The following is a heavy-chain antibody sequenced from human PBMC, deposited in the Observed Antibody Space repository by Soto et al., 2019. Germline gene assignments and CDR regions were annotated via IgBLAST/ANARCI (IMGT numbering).Heavy chain of an antibody. V-gene: IGHV4-59*01. CDR3: ARDARKGDYYGSGSLRHYYYYGTDV. CDR2: IYYSGST. Sequence: SETLSLTCTVSGGSISSYYWSWIRQPPGKGLEWIGYIYYSGSTNYNPSLKSRVTISVDTSKNQFSLKLSSVTAADTAVYYCARDARKGDYYGSGSLRHYYYYGTDVWGQGTTVTVSS. D-gene: IGHD3-10*01. CDR1: GGSISSYY. J-gene: IGHJ6*02.